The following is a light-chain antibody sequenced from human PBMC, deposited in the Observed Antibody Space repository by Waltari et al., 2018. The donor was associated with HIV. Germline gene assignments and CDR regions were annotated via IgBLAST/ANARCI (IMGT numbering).Light chain of an antibody. Sequence: LVLTQSPPTLSLSPGATATLSCRASQSVSSYLAWYQQKPGQAPRLLIYDASNRATGIPARFSGSESGTDFTLTISSLEPEDVAVYYCQQRSNWPPYTFGQGTKLEIK. CDR3: QQRSNWPPYT. CDR2: DAS. CDR1: QSVSSY. V-gene: IGKV3-11*01. J-gene: IGKJ2*01.